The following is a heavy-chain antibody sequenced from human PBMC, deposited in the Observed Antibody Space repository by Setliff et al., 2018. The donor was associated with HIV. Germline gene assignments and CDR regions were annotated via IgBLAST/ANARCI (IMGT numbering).Heavy chain of an antibody. J-gene: IGHJ6*02. V-gene: IGHV4-4*07. CDR2: IYNSGSN. Sequence: SETLSLTCTISGGSISSYYWSWIRQPAGKGLEWIGRIYNSGSNNYNPSLKSRVTMSVDTSKNQFSLNLTPVTAADTAVYYCARDSELGLNYHYGMDVWGQGTTVTVSS. CDR3: ARDSELGLNYHYGMDV. CDR1: GGSISSYY. D-gene: IGHD1-26*01.